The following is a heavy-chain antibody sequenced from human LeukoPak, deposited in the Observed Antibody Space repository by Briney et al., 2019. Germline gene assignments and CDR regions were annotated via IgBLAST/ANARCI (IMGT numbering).Heavy chain of an antibody. V-gene: IGHV3-23*01. D-gene: IGHD3-10*01. CDR3: ARGARADTYWYFDL. CDR1: GFTLSSYV. Sequence: GGSLRLSCAASGFTLSSYVMSWVRQAPGKGLEWVSSIWGSGTSTYYADSVKGRFTISRDNSKNTLYLQMNSLRAEDTAACYCARGARADTYWYFDLWGRGTLVTVSS. J-gene: IGHJ2*01. CDR2: IWGSGTST.